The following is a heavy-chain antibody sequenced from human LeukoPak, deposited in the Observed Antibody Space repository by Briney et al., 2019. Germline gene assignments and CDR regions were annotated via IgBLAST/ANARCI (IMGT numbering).Heavy chain of an antibody. D-gene: IGHD6-13*01. CDR2: VSSSSSYT. Sequence: GGSLRLSCVVSGIPFSDFYMNWIRQAPGKGLEWISYVSSSSSYTDYAESVKGRFTISRDNAKSALYLEMSDLRVEDTAVYYCAAGTAADYWGQGTLAIVSS. J-gene: IGHJ4*02. CDR3: AAGTAADY. V-gene: IGHV3-11*03. CDR1: GIPFSDFY.